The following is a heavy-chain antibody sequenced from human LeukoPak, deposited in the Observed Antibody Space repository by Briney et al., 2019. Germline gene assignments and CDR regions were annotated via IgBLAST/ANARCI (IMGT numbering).Heavy chain of an antibody. J-gene: IGHJ4*02. CDR1: GNTFSSYA. CDR3: ASCAPYYDSSGYYFDY. CDR2: INTNTGNP. Sequence: ASVKVSCKTSGNTFSSYAINWVRQAPGQGLEWMGWINTNTGNPTYAQGFTGRFVFSLDTSVSTAYLQISTLKAEDTAVYYCASCAPYYDSSGYYFDYWGQGTLVTVSS. V-gene: IGHV7-4-1*02. D-gene: IGHD3-22*01.